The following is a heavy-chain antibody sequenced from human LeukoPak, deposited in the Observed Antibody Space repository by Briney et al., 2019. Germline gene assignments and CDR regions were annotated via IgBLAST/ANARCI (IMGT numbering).Heavy chain of an antibody. CDR2: ISGSGGST. Sequence: GGSLRLSCAASGFTFASYTVSWVRQAPGKGLEWVSGISGSGGSTYYADSVKGRFTVSRDNSKNTLYLQMNSLRLEDTAVYYCATDRAWGGFDNWGQGTLVTVSS. D-gene: IGHD3-16*01. CDR1: GFTFASYT. V-gene: IGHV3-23*01. J-gene: IGHJ4*02. CDR3: ATDRAWGGFDN.